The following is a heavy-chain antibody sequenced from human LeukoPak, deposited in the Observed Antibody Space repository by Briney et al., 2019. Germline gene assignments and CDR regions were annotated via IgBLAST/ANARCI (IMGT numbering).Heavy chain of an antibody. J-gene: IGHJ6*03. Sequence: SETLSLTCAVSGGSISSGGYSWSWIRQPPGKGLEWIGYIYYSGSTYYNPSLKSRVTISVDTSKNQFSLKLSSVTAADTAVYYCARANPVGGPHYYYYYMDVWGKGTTVTVPS. CDR3: ARANPVGGPHYYYYYMDV. CDR1: GGSISSGGYS. V-gene: IGHV4-30-4*07. CDR2: IYYSGST. D-gene: IGHD2-15*01.